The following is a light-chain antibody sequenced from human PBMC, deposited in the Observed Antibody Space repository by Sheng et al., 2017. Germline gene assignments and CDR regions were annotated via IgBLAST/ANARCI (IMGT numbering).Light chain of an antibody. CDR1: NSDVGSYDL. CDR2: EVN. CDR3: SSYTSSGPYV. Sequence: QSALTQAASVSGSPGQSITISCTGTNSDVGSYDLVSWYQLYPGKAPKLVIYEVNKRPSGVSDRFSGSKSGKTASLTISGLQAEDEADYYCSSYTSSGPYVFGTGTKVTVL. J-gene: IGLJ1*01. V-gene: IGLV2-14*02.